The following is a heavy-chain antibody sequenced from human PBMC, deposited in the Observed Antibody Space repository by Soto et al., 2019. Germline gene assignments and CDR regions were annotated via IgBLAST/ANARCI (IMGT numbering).Heavy chain of an antibody. V-gene: IGHV3-33*01. CDR2: IWYDGSNK. CDR3: ARGGSLGGFDI. D-gene: IGHD1-26*01. J-gene: IGHJ3*02. Sequence: GGSLRLSCAASGFIFSSHGMHWVRQAPGKGLEWVAVIWYDGSNKYYADSAKGRFTISRDNSKNTLYLQMNSLRAEDTAVYYCARGGSLGGFDIWGQGTMVTVSS. CDR1: GFIFSSHG.